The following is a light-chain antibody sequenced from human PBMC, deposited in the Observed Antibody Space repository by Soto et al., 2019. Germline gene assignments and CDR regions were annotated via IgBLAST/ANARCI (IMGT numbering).Light chain of an antibody. CDR1: SSDVGSYNR. V-gene: IGLV2-14*03. CDR2: DVS. CDR3: CSYTTSATYV. J-gene: IGLJ1*01. Sequence: QSALTQPASVSGSPGQSITISCTGTSSDVGSYNRVSWYQQHPGEAPKLMIYDVSNRPSGVSNRFSGSKSGNTASLTIPGLQAEDETDYYCCSYTTSATYVFGTGTKVTVL.